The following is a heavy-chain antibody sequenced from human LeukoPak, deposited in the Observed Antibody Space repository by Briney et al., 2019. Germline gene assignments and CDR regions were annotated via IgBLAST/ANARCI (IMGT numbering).Heavy chain of an antibody. V-gene: IGHV3-9*01. CDR1: GFTFDDYA. CDR2: ISWNSGSI. D-gene: IGHD1-26*01. J-gene: IGHJ4*02. CDR3: AKDIVGATTGPFDY. Sequence: GGPLRLSCAASGFTFDDYAMHWVRQAPGKGLEWVSGISWNSGSIGYADSVKGRFTISRDNAKNSLYLQMNSLRAEDTALYYCAKDIVGATTGPFDYWGQGTLVTVSS.